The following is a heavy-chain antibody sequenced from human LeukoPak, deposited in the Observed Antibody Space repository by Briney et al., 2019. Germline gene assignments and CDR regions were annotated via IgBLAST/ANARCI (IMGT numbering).Heavy chain of an antibody. CDR3: ARARYCSSTSCYPSYYYYYYMDV. J-gene: IGHJ6*03. Sequence: PGRPLRLSCAASGFTLSSYAMHWVRQAPGKGLEWVAVISYDGSNKYYADSVKGRFTISRDNSKNTLYLQMNSLRAEDTAVYYCARARYCSSTSCYPSYYYYYYMDVWGKGTTVTVSS. V-gene: IGHV3-30*01. CDR2: ISYDGSNK. CDR1: GFTLSSYA. D-gene: IGHD2-2*01.